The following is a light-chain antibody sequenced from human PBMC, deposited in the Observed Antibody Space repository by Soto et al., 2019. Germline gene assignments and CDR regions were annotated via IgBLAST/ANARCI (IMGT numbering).Light chain of an antibody. Sequence: DIQLTQSPSTLSASVGDRVTLTCRASQNINNWLAWYQQKPGKAPKVLIYDASSLESGVPSGFSGSGSGTEFTLTISSLQPDDFATYYCQQYDGNFGPGTKVDIK. CDR2: DAS. CDR1: QNINNW. V-gene: IGKV1-5*01. J-gene: IGKJ3*01. CDR3: QQYDGN.